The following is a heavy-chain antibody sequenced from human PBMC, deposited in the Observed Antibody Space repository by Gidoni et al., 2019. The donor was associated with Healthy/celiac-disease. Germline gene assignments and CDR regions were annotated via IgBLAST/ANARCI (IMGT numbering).Heavy chain of an antibody. D-gene: IGHD6-13*01. Sequence: QVQLVQSGAEVKKPGASVKVSCKASGYTFTSYDINWVRQATGQGLEWMGWMNPNSGNTGYAQKFQGRVTMTRNTSISTAYMELSSLRSEDTAVYYCARAHSSSWYYYYYYMDVWGKGTTVTVSS. CDR3: ARAHSSSWYYYYYYMDV. CDR1: GYTFTSYD. J-gene: IGHJ6*03. V-gene: IGHV1-8*01. CDR2: MNPNSGNT.